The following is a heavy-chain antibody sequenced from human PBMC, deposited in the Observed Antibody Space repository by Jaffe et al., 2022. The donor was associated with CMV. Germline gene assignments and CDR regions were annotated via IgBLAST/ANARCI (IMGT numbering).Heavy chain of an antibody. CDR2: IYYSGST. Sequence: QVQLQESGPGLVKPSETLSLTCTVSGGSISSYYWSWIRQPPGKGLEWIGYIYYSGSTNYNPSLKSRVTISVDTSKNQFSLKLSSVTAADTAVYYCAREESGFWSGYYNWFDPWGQGTLVTVSS. CDR3: AREESGFWSGYYNWFDP. CDR1: GGSISSYY. J-gene: IGHJ5*02. D-gene: IGHD3-3*01. V-gene: IGHV4-59*01.